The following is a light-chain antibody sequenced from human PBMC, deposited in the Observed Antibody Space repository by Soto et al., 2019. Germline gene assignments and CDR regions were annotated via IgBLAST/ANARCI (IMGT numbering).Light chain of an antibody. V-gene: IGKV1-33*01. CDR1: QDISNY. J-gene: IGKJ4*01. CDR2: DAS. Sequence: DIQMTQSPSSLSASVGYRVTITCQASQDISNYLNWYQQKPGKAPKLLIYDASNLETGVPSRFSGSGSGTDFTFTISSLQPEDIATYYCQQYDNLPFTFGGGTKVDI. CDR3: QQYDNLPFT.